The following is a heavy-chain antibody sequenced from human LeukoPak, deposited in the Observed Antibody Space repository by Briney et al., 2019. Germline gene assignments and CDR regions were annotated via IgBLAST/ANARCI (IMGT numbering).Heavy chain of an antibody. CDR1: GGSISSYY. CDR3: ARGDYCSGGSCYYWFDP. Sequence: SETLSLTCTVSGGSISSYYWSWIRQPPGKGLEWIGCIYYSGSTNYNPSFKSRVTISVDTSKNQFSLKLSSVTAADTAVYYCARGDYCSGGSCYYWFDPWGQGTLVTVSS. J-gene: IGHJ5*02. V-gene: IGHV4-59*01. D-gene: IGHD2-15*01. CDR2: IYYSGST.